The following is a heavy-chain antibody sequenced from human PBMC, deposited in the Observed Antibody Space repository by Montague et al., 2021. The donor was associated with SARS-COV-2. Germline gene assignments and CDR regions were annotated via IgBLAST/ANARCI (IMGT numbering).Heavy chain of an antibody. J-gene: IGHJ6*02. CDR3: TSQRILLWFGELLYANYYGMDV. CDR2: IKSKTDGGTT. D-gene: IGHD3-10*01. V-gene: IGHV3-15*01. CDR1: GFTFSNAW. Sequence: SLRLSCAASGFTFSNAWMSWARQAPGKGLEWVGRIKSKTDGGTTDYAAPVKSRFTISRDDSKNTLYLQMNSLKTEDTAVYYCTSQRILLWFGELLYANYYGMDVWGQGTTVTVSS.